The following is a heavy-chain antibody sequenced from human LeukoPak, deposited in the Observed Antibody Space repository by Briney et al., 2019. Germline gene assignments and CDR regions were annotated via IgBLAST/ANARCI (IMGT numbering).Heavy chain of an antibody. D-gene: IGHD1-26*01. J-gene: IGHJ3*02. V-gene: IGHV4-61*02. CDR2: IYTSGSP. CDR1: GGSISSGNDY. CDR3: ARDVAPPSGSYYGAFDI. Sequence: SEPLSLTCTVSGGSISSGNDYWRSIPRPAGKGLEWIGRIYTSGSPNYNRYLKSRHTISVDQSKNQFALKLTYVPAADTVLHFCARDVAPPSGSYYGAFDIWGQGTMVTVSS.